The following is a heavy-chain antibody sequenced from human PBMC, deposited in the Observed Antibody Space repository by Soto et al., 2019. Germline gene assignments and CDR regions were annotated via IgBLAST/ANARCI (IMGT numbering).Heavy chain of an antibody. Sequence: GASVKXSCKASGYTFTSYGISWVRQAHGQGLEWMGWISAYNGNTNYAQKLQGRVTMTTDTSTSTAYRELRSLRSDDTAVYYCARDLPPVDYWGQGTLVTVLL. V-gene: IGHV1-18*01. CDR3: ARDLPPVDY. CDR1: GYTFTSYG. CDR2: ISAYNGNT. J-gene: IGHJ4*02.